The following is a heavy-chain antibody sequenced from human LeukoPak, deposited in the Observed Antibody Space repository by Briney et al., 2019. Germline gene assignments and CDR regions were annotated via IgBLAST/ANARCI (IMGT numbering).Heavy chain of an antibody. CDR3: ARDLLSSSSPYNWFDP. Sequence: ASVKVSCKTSGYSENFYGITWVRQVAGQGLEWMGWISAQHGQTEYAPNSQDRVTMTTDTYTNTAYMELRSLRSDDTAVYYCARDLLSSSSPYNWFDPWGQGTLVTVSS. V-gene: IGHV1-18*01. CDR1: GYSENFYG. J-gene: IGHJ5*02. CDR2: ISAQHGQT. D-gene: IGHD6-6*01.